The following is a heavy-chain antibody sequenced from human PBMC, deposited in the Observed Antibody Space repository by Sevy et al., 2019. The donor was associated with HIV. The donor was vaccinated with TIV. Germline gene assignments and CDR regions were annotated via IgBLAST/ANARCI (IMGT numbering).Heavy chain of an antibody. V-gene: IGHV3-30-3*01. CDR2: ISYDGSNK. J-gene: IGHJ4*02. Sequence: GGSLRLSCAASGFTFSSYAMHWVRQAPGKGLEWVAVISYDGSNKYYADSVKGRFTISRDNSKNTLYLQMNSLRAEDTAVYYCARELRFLEWLSFVFDYWGQVTLVTVSS. CDR3: ARELRFLEWLSFVFDY. CDR1: GFTFSSYA. D-gene: IGHD3-3*01.